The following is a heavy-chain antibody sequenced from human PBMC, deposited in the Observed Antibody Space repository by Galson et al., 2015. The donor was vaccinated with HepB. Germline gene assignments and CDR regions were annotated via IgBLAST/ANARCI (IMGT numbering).Heavy chain of an antibody. CDR3: AKHWEMYYYDRSFFGY. CDR1: GFTFSSYA. D-gene: IGHD3-22*01. J-gene: IGHJ4*02. Sequence: SLRLSCAASGFTFSSYAMRWVRQAPGKGLEWVAVISYERNNKYSAYSVTGRFTISRDNSKNTLYLQMNSQRPENTAVYYCAKHWEMYYYDRSFFGYWGQGTLVTVS. CDR2: ISYERNNK. V-gene: IGHV3-30*04.